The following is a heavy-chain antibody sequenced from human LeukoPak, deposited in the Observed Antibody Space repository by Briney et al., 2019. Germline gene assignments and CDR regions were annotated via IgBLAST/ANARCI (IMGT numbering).Heavy chain of an antibody. D-gene: IGHD2-2*01. CDR2: IYYSGST. CDR1: TGSISSSSYY. V-gene: IGHV4-39*01. CDR3: ARTHQLLSNWFDP. J-gene: IGHJ5*02. Sequence: SETLSLTCTVSTGSISSSSYYWGWIRPPPGKGLEWIGSIYYSGSTYYHPSLKSRVSISVDTSKNQFSLKLSSVTAADTAVYYCARTHQLLSNWFDPWGQGTLVTVSS.